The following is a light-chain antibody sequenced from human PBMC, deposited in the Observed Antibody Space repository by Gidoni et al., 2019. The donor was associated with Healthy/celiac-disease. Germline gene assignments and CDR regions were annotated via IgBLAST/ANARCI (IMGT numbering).Light chain of an antibody. Sequence: SSELTQQPSVSVSPGQTASITCSVDKLGYKYACWYQQKPGQSPVLVIYQDSKRPSGIPERFSGANSGNTATLTISGTQAMDEADYYCQAWDSSTVVFGGGTKLTVL. CDR3: QAWDSSTVV. CDR1: KLGYKY. CDR2: QDS. V-gene: IGLV3-1*01. J-gene: IGLJ2*01.